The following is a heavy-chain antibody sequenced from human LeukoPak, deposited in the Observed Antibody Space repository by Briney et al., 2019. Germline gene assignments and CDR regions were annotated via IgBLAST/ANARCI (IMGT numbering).Heavy chain of an antibody. D-gene: IGHD3-9*01. CDR2: ISYDGSNK. V-gene: IGHV3-30*18. CDR3: AKSGWADILTGYYFY. CDR1: GFTFSSYG. J-gene: IGHJ4*02. Sequence: GGSLRLSCAASGFTFSSYGMHWVRQAPGKGLEWVAVISYDGSNKYYADSVKGRFTISRDNSKNTLYLQMNSLRAEDTAVYYCAKSGWADILTGYYFYWGQGTLVTVSS.